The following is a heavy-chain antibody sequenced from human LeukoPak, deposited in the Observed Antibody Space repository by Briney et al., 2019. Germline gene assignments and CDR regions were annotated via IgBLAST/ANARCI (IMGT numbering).Heavy chain of an antibody. CDR3: ARDIGISSSWPHGNWFDP. J-gene: IGHJ5*02. D-gene: IGHD6-13*01. CDR1: GGSFSGYY. Sequence: KPSETLSLTCAVYGGSFSGYYWSWIRQPPGKGLEWIGEINHSGSTNYNPSLKSRVTISVDTSKNQFSLKLSSVTAADTAVYYCARDIGISSSWPHGNWFDPWGQGTLVTVSS. CDR2: INHSGST. V-gene: IGHV4-34*01.